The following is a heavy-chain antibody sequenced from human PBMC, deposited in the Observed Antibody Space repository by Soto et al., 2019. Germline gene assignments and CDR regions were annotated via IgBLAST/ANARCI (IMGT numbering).Heavy chain of an antibody. J-gene: IGHJ4*02. Sequence: ASVKVSCKPSGYTFSNYGISWVRQAPGQGLEWMGWISGHNGYTNYGQKLQGRVTMTTDTSTSTAYMELRSLRSDDTAVYYCARDTYYDSSGYKPIDYWGRGTLVTVSS. V-gene: IGHV1-18*01. CDR1: GYTFSNYG. CDR2: ISGHNGYT. CDR3: ARDTYYDSSGYKPIDY. D-gene: IGHD3-22*01.